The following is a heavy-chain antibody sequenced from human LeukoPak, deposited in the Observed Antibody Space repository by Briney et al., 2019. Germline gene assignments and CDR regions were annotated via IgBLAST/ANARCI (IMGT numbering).Heavy chain of an antibody. V-gene: IGHV3-48*01. CDR1: GFTFSSYS. CDR3: ARGDFYYYYYMDV. CDR2: ISSSSSTI. Sequence: GGSLRLSCAASGFTFSSYSMNWVRQAPGKGLEWVSYISSSSSTIYYADSVKGRFTISRDNAKNSLYLQMNSLRAEDTAVYYCARGDFYYYYYMDVWGKGTTVTVSS. J-gene: IGHJ6*03.